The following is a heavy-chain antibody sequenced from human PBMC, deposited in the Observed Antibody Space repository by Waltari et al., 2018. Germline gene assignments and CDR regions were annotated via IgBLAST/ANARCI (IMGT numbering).Heavy chain of an antibody. CDR3: ASSLSEAAGTKYYYYMDV. D-gene: IGHD6-13*01. J-gene: IGHJ6*03. CDR2: IYTSGST. Sequence: QVQLQESGPGLVKPSETLSLTCTVSGGSISSYYWSWIRQPAGKGLVWIGRIYTSGSTNYNPSRKMRVTMSVDTSKNQFSLKLSSVTAADTAVYYCASSLSEAAGTKYYYYMDVWGKGTTVTVSS. CDR1: GGSISSYY. V-gene: IGHV4-4*07.